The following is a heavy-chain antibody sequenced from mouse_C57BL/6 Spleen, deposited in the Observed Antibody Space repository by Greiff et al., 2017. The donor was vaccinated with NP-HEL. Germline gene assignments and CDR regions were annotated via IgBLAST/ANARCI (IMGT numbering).Heavy chain of an antibody. V-gene: IGHV1-80*01. CDR2: IYPGDGDT. D-gene: IGHD5-1*01. Sequence: QVQLKQSGAELVKPGASVKISCKASGYAFSSYWMNWVKQRPGKGLEWIGQIYPGDGDTNYNGKFKGKATLTADKSSSTAYMQLSSLTSEDSAVYFCARDEYPAWFAYWGQGTLVTVSA. J-gene: IGHJ3*01. CDR1: GYAFSSYW. CDR3: ARDEYPAWFAY.